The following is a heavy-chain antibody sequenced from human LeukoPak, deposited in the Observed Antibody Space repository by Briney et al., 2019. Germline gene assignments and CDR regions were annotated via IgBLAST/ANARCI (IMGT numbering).Heavy chain of an antibody. CDR3: AREAGTKKLLAGYYYYGMDV. CDR2: ISYDGSNK. J-gene: IGHJ6*02. Sequence: PGRSLRLSCAASGSTFSSYAMHWVRQAPGKGLEWVAVISYDGSNKYYADSVKGRFTISRDNSKNTLYLQMNSLRAEDTAVYYCAREAGTKKLLAGYYYYGMDVWGQGTTVTVSS. CDR1: GSTFSSYA. V-gene: IGHV3-30-3*01. D-gene: IGHD2-15*01.